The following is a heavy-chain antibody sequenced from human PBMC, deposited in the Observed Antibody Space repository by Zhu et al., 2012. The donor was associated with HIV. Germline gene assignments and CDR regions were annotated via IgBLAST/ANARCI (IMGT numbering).Heavy chain of an antibody. CDR1: GGSINNYY. Sequence: QVQLQESGPGLVKPSETLSLTCTVSGGSINNYYWSWIRQPPGKGLEWIGYIYYSGSTNYNPSLKSRVTISVDTSKNQFSLKLSSVTAADTAVYYCARDRYYYGSGSYYNDAFDFWGQGTMVTVSS. V-gene: IGHV4-59*01. J-gene: IGHJ3*01. CDR2: IYYSGST. CDR3: ARDRYYYGSGSYYNDAFDF. D-gene: IGHD3-10*01.